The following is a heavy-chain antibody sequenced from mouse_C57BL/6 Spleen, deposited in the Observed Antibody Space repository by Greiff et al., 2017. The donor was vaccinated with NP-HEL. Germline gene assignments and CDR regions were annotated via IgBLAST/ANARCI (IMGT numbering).Heavy chain of an antibody. J-gene: IGHJ4*01. CDR2: INPSSGYT. CDR3: ARDYYGSSYAMDY. D-gene: IGHD1-1*01. Sequence: QVQLQQSGAELARPGASVKMSCKASGYTFTSYTMHWVKQRPGQGLEWIGYINPSSGYTKYNQKFKDKATLTADKSSSTAYMQLSRLTSKYSAVDDCARDYYGSSYAMDYWGQGTSVTVSS. CDR1: GYTFTSYT. V-gene: IGHV1-4*01.